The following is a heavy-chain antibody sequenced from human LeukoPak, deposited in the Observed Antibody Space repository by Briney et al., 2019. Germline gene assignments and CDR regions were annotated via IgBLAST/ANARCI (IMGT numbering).Heavy chain of an antibody. J-gene: IGHJ4*02. D-gene: IGHD6-6*01. CDR2: INPNSGAT. CDR1: GYIFTGHL. V-gene: IGHV1-8*03. Sequence: ASVKVSCKGSGYIFTGHLIHWVRQAPGQGLEWMGWINPNSGATTYAQKFQGRVTITRNTSISTAYMELSSLRSEDTAVYYCAREWSIAARPGFDYWGQGTLVTVSS. CDR3: AREWSIAARPGFDY.